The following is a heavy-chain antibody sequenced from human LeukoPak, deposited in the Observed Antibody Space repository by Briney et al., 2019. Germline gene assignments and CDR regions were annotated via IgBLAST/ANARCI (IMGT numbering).Heavy chain of an antibody. Sequence: SETLSLTCTVSGGSISSYFWSWIRQPPGKGLEWIGYIYYSGSTNYNPSLKSRVTISVDTSKNQFSLKLSSVTAADTAVYYCARSRRDGYGTFQHWGQGTLVTVSS. CDR1: GGSISSYF. D-gene: IGHD5-24*01. V-gene: IGHV4-59*01. CDR2: IYYSGST. J-gene: IGHJ1*01. CDR3: ARSRRDGYGTFQH.